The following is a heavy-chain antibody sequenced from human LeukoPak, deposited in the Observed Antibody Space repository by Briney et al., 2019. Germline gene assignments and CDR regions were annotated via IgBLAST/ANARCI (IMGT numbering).Heavy chain of an antibody. J-gene: IGHJ4*02. CDR3: ARTDLGCSGGSCYQYYFDY. V-gene: IGHV1-2*04. Sequence: GASVKVSCTASGYTFTGYYMHWVRQAPGQGLEWMGWINPNSGGTNYAQKFQGWVTMTRDTSISTAYMELSRLRSDDTAVYYCARTDLGCSGGSCYQYYFDYWGQGTLVTVSS. D-gene: IGHD2-15*01. CDR2: INPNSGGT. CDR1: GYTFTGYY.